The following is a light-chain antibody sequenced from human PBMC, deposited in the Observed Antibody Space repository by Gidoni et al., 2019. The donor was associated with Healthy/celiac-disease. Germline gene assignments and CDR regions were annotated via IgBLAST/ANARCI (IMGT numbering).Light chain of an antibody. J-gene: IGKJ3*01. V-gene: IGKV1-33*01. Sequence: DIHMTQSSSSRSASVGARVTITCQASQDISNYLNWYQQKPGKAPKLLIYDASNLETGVPSRFSGSGSGTDFTFTISSLQPEDIATYYCQQYDNLPFTFGPGTKVEIK. CDR1: QDISNY. CDR2: DAS. CDR3: QQYDNLPFT.